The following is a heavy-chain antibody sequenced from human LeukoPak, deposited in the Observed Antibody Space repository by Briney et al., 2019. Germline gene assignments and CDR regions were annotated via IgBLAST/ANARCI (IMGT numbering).Heavy chain of an antibody. CDR1: GLIFRNYG. Sequence: PGRSLCLSCAVSGLIFRNYGMQWVLQAPGKGLEWVGFIRYDGSTTYYADSINGYFTISRGNSKNTLYLHMNSLRPEGTAVYFCAKLFCGTDCFTRRGGLGCWGQVVLVTVSS. J-gene: IGHJ4*02. V-gene: IGHV3-30*02. D-gene: IGHD2-21*02. CDR2: IRYDGSTT. CDR3: AKLFCGTDCFTRRGGLGC.